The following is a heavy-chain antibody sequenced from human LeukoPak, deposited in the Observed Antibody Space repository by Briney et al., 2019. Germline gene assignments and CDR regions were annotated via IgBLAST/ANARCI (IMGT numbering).Heavy chain of an antibody. D-gene: IGHD5-24*01. CDR2: INHSGST. CDR1: GGSFSGYY. V-gene: IGHV4-34*01. J-gene: IGHJ4*02. Sequence: PSETLSLTCAVYGGSFSGYYWSWIRQPPGKGLEWIGEINHSGSTNYNPSLKSRVTISVDTSKNQFSLKLSSVTAADTAVYYCARTMYYLDYWGQGTLVTVSS. CDR3: ARTMYYLDY.